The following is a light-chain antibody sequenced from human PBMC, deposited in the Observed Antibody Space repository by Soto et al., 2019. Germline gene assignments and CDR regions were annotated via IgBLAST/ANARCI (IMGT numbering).Light chain of an antibody. CDR2: AAS. J-gene: IGKJ1*01. CDR1: QGISSY. Sequence: AIRMTQSPSSFSASTGDRVTITCRASQGISSYLAWYQQKPGQATKLLIYAASTLQSGVPSRFSGSGSGTDFTLTISCLQSEDFATYYCQQYYSYPRTCGQGTKVEIK. V-gene: IGKV1-8*01. CDR3: QQYYSYPRT.